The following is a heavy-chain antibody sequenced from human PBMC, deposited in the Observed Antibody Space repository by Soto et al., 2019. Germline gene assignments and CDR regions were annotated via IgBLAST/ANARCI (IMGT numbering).Heavy chain of an antibody. CDR3: ASRPGPTGWRGYFDY. D-gene: IGHD3-3*01. Sequence: QPGGSLRLSCAASGFTFSSYAMSWVRQAPGKGLEWVSAISAGGGGTYYADSVKGRFTISRDNSKNTLYLQLDSLRAEDTAVYYCASRPGPTGWRGYFDYWGLGTLVTVSS. V-gene: IGHV3-23*01. CDR1: GFTFSSYA. CDR2: ISAGGGGT. J-gene: IGHJ4*02.